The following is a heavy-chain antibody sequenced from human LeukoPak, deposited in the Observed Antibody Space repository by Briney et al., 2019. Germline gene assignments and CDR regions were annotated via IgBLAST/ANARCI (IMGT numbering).Heavy chain of an antibody. CDR3: ARAPQLFTLDAFDI. CDR2: ISAYNGNT. Sequence: GASVKVSCKASGYTFTSYGISWVRQAPGQGLEWMGWISAYNGNTNYAQKLQGRVTMNTDTSTSTAYMELRSLRSADTGVYYCARAPQLFTLDAFDIWGQGTMVTASS. J-gene: IGHJ3*02. V-gene: IGHV1-18*01. CDR1: GYTFTSYG. D-gene: IGHD1-1*01.